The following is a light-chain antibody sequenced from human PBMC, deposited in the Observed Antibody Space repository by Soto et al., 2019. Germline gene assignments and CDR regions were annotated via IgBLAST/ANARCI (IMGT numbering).Light chain of an antibody. Sequence: EIVLTQSPATLSLSPGERATLSRRASRSVRSYLAWYQQKPGQAPRLLIYDASNRAAGIPARFSGSGSETDFTLTISNLEPEDFAVYYCQQRYAWTPMTFGQGIRLEIK. J-gene: IGKJ5*01. V-gene: IGKV3-11*01. CDR2: DAS. CDR3: QQRYAWTPMT. CDR1: RSVRSY.